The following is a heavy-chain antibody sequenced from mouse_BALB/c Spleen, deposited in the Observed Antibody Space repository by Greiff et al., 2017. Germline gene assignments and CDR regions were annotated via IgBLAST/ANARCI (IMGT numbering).Heavy chain of an antibody. V-gene: IGHV1-55*01. D-gene: IGHD2-14*01. CDR3: AREGTYYRYFDY. Sequence: QVQLQQPGAELVKPGTSVKLSCKASGYNFTSYWINWVKLRPGQGLEWIGDIYPGSGSTNYNEKFKSKATLTVDTSSSTAYMQLSSLASEDSALYYCAREGTYYRYFDYWGQGTTLTVSS. CDR1: GYNFTSYW. J-gene: IGHJ2*01. CDR2: IYPGSGST.